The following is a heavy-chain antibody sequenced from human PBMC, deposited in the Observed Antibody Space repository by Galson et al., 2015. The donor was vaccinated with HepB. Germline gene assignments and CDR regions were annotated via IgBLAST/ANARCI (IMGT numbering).Heavy chain of an antibody. V-gene: IGHV4-31*11. D-gene: IGHD6-6*01. CDR2: IYYSGST. CDR1: GGSISSGGYY. J-gene: IGHJ5*02. CDR3: ARGTSIAAWGSHWFDP. Sequence: TLSLTCAVSGGSISSGGYYWSWIRQPPGKGLEWIGYIYYSGSTYYNPSLKSRVTISVDTSKNQFSLKLSSVTAADTAVYYCARGTSIAAWGSHWFDPWGQGTLVTVSS.